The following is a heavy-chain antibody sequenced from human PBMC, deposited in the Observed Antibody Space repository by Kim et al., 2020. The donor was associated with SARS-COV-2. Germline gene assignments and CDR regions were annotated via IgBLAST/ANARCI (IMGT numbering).Heavy chain of an antibody. D-gene: IGHD6-13*01. CDR1: GASVTTGRYY. CDR2: IYYSGSS. J-gene: IGHJ4*02. CDR3: AGFFISAAGSLNF. V-gene: IGHV4-61*01. Sequence: SETLSLTCIVSGASVTTGRYYWSWIRQPPGKGLEWIGNIYYSGSSNYNPSLKSRVTISVDTSENQFSLKLSSVTGADTAMCYWAGFFISAAGSLNFWGPG.